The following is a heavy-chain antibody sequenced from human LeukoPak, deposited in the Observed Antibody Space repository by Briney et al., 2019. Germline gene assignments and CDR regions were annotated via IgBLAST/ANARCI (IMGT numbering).Heavy chain of an antibody. V-gene: IGHV3-53*01. CDR3: ARINYDFWSGYPDV. CDR2: IYSGGST. CDR1: GFTGSNNY. J-gene: IGHJ6*02. D-gene: IGHD3-3*01. Sequence: GGSLSLSCAASGFTGSNNYMSWVRQAPGKGLEWVSVIYSGGSTYYADSVKGRFTISRDNSKNTLYLQMNSLRAEDTAVYYCARINYDFWSGYPDVWGQGTTVTVSS.